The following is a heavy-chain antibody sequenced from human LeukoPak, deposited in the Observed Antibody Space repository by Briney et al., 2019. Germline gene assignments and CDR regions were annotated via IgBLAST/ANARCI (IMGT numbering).Heavy chain of an antibody. CDR3: TSGPQNGDFDY. CDR2: INPNGGVT. Sequence: ASVKVSCKASGYTFTAFYMQWVRQAPGQGPEWMGWINPNGGVTNFAQRFQGRVTMTGDTSISTAYMELSRLRSDDTAVYYCTSGPQNGDFDYWGQGTLVTVSS. D-gene: IGHD3-10*01. V-gene: IGHV1-2*02. J-gene: IGHJ4*02. CDR1: GYTFTAFY.